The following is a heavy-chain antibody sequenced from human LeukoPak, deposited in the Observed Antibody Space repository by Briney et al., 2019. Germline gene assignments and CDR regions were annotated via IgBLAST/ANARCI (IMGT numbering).Heavy chain of an antibody. J-gene: IGHJ6*03. V-gene: IGHV5-51*01. D-gene: IGHD1-7*01. CDR1: GYSFTSYW. Sequence: GESLKISCKGSGYSFTSYWIGRVRQMPGKGLEWMGIIYPGDSDTRYSPSFQGQVTISADKSISTAYLQWSSLKASDTAMYYCARSAGTTARYYYMDVWGKGTTVTVSS. CDR2: IYPGDSDT. CDR3: ARSAGTTARYYYMDV.